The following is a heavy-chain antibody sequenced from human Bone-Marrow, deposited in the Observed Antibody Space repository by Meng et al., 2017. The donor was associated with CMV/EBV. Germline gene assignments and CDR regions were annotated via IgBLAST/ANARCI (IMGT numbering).Heavy chain of an antibody. CDR3: AKGGSIAVSGPFDY. D-gene: IGHD6-19*01. J-gene: IGHJ4*02. V-gene: IGHV3-23*01. CDR2: IDGSGERT. Sequence: ASGFPFGSYAMSWVRQAPEKGLEWVSTIDGSGERTYYADSVKGRLTISRDNSKNTLYLHMNSLTVDDTAQYYCAKGGSIAVSGPFDYWGRGTLVTVSS. CDR1: GFPFGSYA.